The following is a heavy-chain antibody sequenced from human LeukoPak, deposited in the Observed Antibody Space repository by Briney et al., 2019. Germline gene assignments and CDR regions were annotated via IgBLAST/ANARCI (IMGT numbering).Heavy chain of an antibody. Sequence: SETLPLTCAVYGGSFSGYYWSWIRQPPGKGLEWIGEINHSGSTNYNPSLKSRVTISVDTSKNQSSLKLSSVTAADTAVYYCARDIAAAGRGWFDPWGQGTLVTVSS. CDR3: ARDIAAAGRGWFDP. D-gene: IGHD6-13*01. CDR1: GGSFSGYY. CDR2: INHSGST. J-gene: IGHJ5*02. V-gene: IGHV4-34*01.